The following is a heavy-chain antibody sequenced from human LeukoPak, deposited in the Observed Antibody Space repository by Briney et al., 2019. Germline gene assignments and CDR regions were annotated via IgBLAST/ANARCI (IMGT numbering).Heavy chain of an antibody. D-gene: IGHD6-19*01. CDR2: ISSSSSYI. Sequence: PGGSLRLSCAASGFTLSSYSMNWVRQAPGKGLEWVSTISSSSSYIYYADSVKGRFTISRDNAKNSLYLQMNSLRAEDTAVYYCARDKSGYSSGLDYWGQGTLVTVSS. V-gene: IGHV3-21*01. CDR3: ARDKSGYSSGLDY. J-gene: IGHJ4*02. CDR1: GFTLSSYS.